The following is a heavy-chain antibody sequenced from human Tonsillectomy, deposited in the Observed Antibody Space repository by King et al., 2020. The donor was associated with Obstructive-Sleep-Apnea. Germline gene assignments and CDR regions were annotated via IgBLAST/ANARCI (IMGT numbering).Heavy chain of an antibody. CDR1: GFTFSSYG. J-gene: IGHJ3*02. D-gene: IGHD1-26*01. V-gene: IGHV3-33*01. CDR2: IWYDGSNK. CDR3: ARAPGGLDAFDI. Sequence: VQLVESGGGVVQPGRSLRLSCAASGFTFSSYGMHWVRQAPGKGLEWVAVIWYDGSNKYYVDSVKGRFTISRDNSKNTLYLQMNSLRAEDTAFYYCARAPGGLDAFDIWGQGTMVTVSS.